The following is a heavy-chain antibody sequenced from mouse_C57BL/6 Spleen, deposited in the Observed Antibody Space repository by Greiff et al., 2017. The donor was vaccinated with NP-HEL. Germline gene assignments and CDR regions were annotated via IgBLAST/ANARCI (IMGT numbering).Heavy chain of an antibody. CDR3: ARDEISSFDPDY. J-gene: IGHJ2*01. CDR1: GYTFTSYW. Sequence: QVQLQQPGAELVRPGSSVKLSCKASGYTFTSYWMHWVKQRPIQGLEWIGNIDPSDSETHYNQKFKDKATLTVDKSSSTAYMQLSSLTSEDSAVSYCARDEISSFDPDYWGQGTTLTVSS. V-gene: IGHV1-52*01. CDR2: IDPSDSET.